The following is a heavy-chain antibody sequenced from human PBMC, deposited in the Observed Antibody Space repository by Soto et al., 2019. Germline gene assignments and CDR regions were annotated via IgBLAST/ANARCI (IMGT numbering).Heavy chain of an antibody. V-gene: IGHV4-59*01. CDR3: ARGALLRYFDWP. Sequence: SVTLSLTCTVSGGSISSYYWSWIRQPPGKGLEWIGYIYYSGSTNYNPSLKSRVTISVDTSKNQFSLKLSSVTAADTAVYYCARGALLRYFDWPWGQGTLVTVSS. D-gene: IGHD3-9*01. CDR1: GGSISSYY. J-gene: IGHJ5*02. CDR2: IYYSGST.